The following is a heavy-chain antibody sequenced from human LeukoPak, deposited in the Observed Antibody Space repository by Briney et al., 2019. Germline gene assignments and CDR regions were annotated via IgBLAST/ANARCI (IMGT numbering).Heavy chain of an antibody. Sequence: PGASLRLSCAASGFTFSSYWMSCVRQAPGRGLEWVANIKQDGSEKYYVDSVKGRFTISRDNAKNSLYLPMNRLRAEAKPMFYCVREYTGADSFDPWGQGRMVSVSS. CDR1: GFTFSSYW. D-gene: IGHD5-18*01. CDR3: VREYTGADSFDP. CDR2: IKQDGSEK. J-gene: IGHJ3*01. V-gene: IGHV3-7*01.